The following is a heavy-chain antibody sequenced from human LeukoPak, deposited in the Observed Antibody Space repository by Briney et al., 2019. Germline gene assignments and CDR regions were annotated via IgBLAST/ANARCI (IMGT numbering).Heavy chain of an antibody. V-gene: IGHV3-30*04. CDR2: ISYDGSNK. J-gene: IGHJ4*02. D-gene: IGHD6-19*01. CDR3: ARALGSGKAQPLAGTGGKYYFDY. CDR1: GFTFSSYA. Sequence: GGSLRLSCAASGFTFSSYAMHWVRQAPGKGLEWVAVISYDGSNKYYADSVKGRFTISRDNSKNTPYLQMNSLRAEDTAVYYCARALGSGKAQPLAGTGGKYYFDYWGQGTLVTVSS.